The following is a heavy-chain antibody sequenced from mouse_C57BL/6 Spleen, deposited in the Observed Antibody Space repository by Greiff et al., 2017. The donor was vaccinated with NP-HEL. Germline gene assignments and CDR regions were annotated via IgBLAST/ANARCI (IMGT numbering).Heavy chain of an antibody. CDR2: INYDGSST. V-gene: IGHV5-16*01. CDR3: ARRDPYYAYFDY. D-gene: IGHD1-1*01. CDR1: GFTFSDYY. J-gene: IGHJ2*01. Sequence: DVKLVESEGGLVQPGSSMKLSCTASGFTFSDYYMAWVRQVPEKGLEWVANINYDGSSTYYLDSLKSRFIISRDNAKNILYLQMSSLKSEDTATYYCARRDPYYAYFDYWGQGTTLTVSS.